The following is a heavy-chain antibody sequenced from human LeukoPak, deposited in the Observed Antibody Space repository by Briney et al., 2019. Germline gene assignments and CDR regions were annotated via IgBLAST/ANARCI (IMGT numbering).Heavy chain of an antibody. CDR2: IYYSGST. D-gene: IGHD2/OR15-2a*01. Sequence: SETLSLTCTVSGGSISSSSYYWGWIRQPPGKGLEWIGSIYYSGSTYYNPSLKSRVTISVDTSKNQFSLKLSSVTAADTAVYYCARGTFGGPHAFDIWGQGTMVTVSS. J-gene: IGHJ3*02. CDR1: GGSISSSSYY. V-gene: IGHV4-39*01. CDR3: ARGTFGGPHAFDI.